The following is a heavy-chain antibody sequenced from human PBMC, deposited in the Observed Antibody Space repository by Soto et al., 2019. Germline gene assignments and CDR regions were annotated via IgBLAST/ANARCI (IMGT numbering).Heavy chain of an antibody. Sequence: GGSLRLSCAASGFTFSSYAMHWFRQAPGKGLEWVAVISYDGSNKYYADSVKGRFTISRDNSKNTLYLQMNSLRAEDTAVYYCARVPVRFLEWWEDYYYGMDVWGQGTTVTVSS. D-gene: IGHD3-3*01. CDR1: GFTFSSYA. CDR2: ISYDGSNK. J-gene: IGHJ6*02. CDR3: ARVPVRFLEWWEDYYYGMDV. V-gene: IGHV3-30*01.